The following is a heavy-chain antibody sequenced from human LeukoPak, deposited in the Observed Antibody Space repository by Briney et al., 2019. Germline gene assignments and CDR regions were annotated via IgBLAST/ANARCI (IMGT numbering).Heavy chain of an antibody. Sequence: PGGSLRLSCAASGFTFSSYGMHWVRQAPGKGLEWVSVIYSGGSTYYADSVKGRFTISRDNSKNTLYLQMNSLRAEDTAVYYCARDSSGWYYAFDIWGQGTMVTVSS. J-gene: IGHJ3*02. V-gene: IGHV3-66*01. D-gene: IGHD6-19*01. CDR2: IYSGGST. CDR3: ARDSSGWYYAFDI. CDR1: GFTFSSYG.